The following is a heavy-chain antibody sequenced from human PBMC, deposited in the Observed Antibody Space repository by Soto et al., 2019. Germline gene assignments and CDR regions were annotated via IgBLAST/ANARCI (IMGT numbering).Heavy chain of an antibody. CDR2: ISGSGGST. CDR1: GFTFSSYA. Sequence: PGGSLRLSCAASGFTFSSYAMSWVRQSPGKGLEWVSAISGSGGSTYYADSVKGRFTISRDNSKNTLYLQMNSLRAEDTAVYYCALTMVRGVIARFDYWGQGTLVTVSS. J-gene: IGHJ4*02. V-gene: IGHV3-23*01. CDR3: ALTMVRGVIARFDY. D-gene: IGHD3-10*01.